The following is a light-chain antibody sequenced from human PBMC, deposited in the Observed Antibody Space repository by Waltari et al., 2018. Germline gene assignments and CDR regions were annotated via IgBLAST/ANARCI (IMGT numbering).Light chain of an antibody. CDR2: EVN. Sequence: QSALTQPASVSGSPGQSITISCPGTSSDVGGSTYVSWYQQHPGKAPKLMIYEVNNRPSGVSDRFSGSKSGNTASLTISGLQAEDEADYYCTSYTSSITYVFGTGTKVTVL. J-gene: IGLJ1*01. CDR1: SSDVGGSTY. V-gene: IGLV2-14*01. CDR3: TSYTSSITYV.